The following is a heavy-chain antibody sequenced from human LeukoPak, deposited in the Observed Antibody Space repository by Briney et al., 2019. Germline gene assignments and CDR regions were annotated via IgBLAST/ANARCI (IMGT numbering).Heavy chain of an antibody. D-gene: IGHD5-24*01. CDR2: IKPVGSEK. CDR3: VRDKVDNAYTGSLLDY. CDR1: GFAFSSYW. Sequence: GGSLRLSCGTSGFAFSSYWMSWVRQAPGKGLEWVAIIKPVGSEKHYVDSVKGRFTISRDNAKNSVYLQMNSLRAEDTAVYYCVRDKVDNAYTGSLLDYWGQGTLVTVSS. V-gene: IGHV3-7*01. J-gene: IGHJ4*02.